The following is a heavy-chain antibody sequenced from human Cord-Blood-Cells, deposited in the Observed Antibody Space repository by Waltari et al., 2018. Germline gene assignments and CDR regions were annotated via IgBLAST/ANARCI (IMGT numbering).Heavy chain of an antibody. Sequence: QVQLQQWGAGLLKPSETLSLPCAVYGGSFSGYYWSWIRQPPGKGRAWIGEINHSGSTNYNPSLKSRVTISVDTSKNQFSLKLSSVTAADTAVYYCAREGGRNYYDSSGYYYYYGMDVWGQGTTVTVSS. CDR2: INHSGST. D-gene: IGHD3-22*01. CDR3: AREGGRNYYDSSGYYYYYGMDV. J-gene: IGHJ6*02. V-gene: IGHV4-34*01. CDR1: GGSFSGYY.